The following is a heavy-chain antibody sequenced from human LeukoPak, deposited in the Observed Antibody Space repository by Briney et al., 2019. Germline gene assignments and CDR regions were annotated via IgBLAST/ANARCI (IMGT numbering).Heavy chain of an antibody. CDR3: ASGYSSGWSTEDYYYGMDV. Sequence: GSSVKVSCKASGGTFSSYAISWVRQAPGQGLEWMGRIIPILGIANYAQKFQGRVTITADKSTSTAYMELSSLRSEDTAVYHCASGYSSGWSTEDYYYGMDVWGQGTTVTVSS. CDR1: GGTFSSYA. D-gene: IGHD6-19*01. J-gene: IGHJ6*02. CDR2: IIPILGIA. V-gene: IGHV1-69*04.